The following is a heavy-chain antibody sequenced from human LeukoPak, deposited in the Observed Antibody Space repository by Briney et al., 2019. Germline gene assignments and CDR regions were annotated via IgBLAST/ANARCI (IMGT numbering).Heavy chain of an antibody. Sequence: SETLSLTCTVSGGSISSHYWSWIQQPPGKGLEWIGYIYYSGSTNYNPSLKSRVTISVDTSKNQFSLKLSSVTAADTAVYYCARSLRPYSSGWNVGYWGQGTLVTVSS. D-gene: IGHD6-19*01. J-gene: IGHJ4*02. V-gene: IGHV4-59*11. CDR3: ARSLRPYSSGWNVGY. CDR1: GGSISSHY. CDR2: IYYSGST.